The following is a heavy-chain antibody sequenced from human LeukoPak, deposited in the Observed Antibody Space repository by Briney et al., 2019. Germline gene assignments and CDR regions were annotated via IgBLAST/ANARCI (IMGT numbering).Heavy chain of an antibody. V-gene: IGHV4-34*01. Sequence: SETLSLTCAAYGGSFSGYYWSWIRQPPGKGLEWIGEINHSGSTNYNPSLKSRVTISVDTSKNQFSLKLSSVTAADTAVYYCARGLEVVVVVAATPGFDYWGQGTLVTVSS. J-gene: IGHJ4*02. D-gene: IGHD2-15*01. CDR2: INHSGST. CDR1: GGSFSGYY. CDR3: ARGLEVVVVVAATPGFDY.